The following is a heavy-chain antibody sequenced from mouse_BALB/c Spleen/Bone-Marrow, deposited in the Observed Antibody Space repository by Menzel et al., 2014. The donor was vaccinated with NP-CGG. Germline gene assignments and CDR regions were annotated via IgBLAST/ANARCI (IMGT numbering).Heavy chain of an antibody. CDR3: VRSREYYFDY. D-gene: IGHD1-1*01. CDR2: IDPANGNT. J-gene: IGHJ2*01. V-gene: IGHV14-3*02. CDR1: GFNIKDTY. Sequence: VHVKQSGAELVKPGASVKLSCTASGFNIKDTYMHWVKQSPEQRLEWIGRIDPANGNTEYDPKFQGKATITADTSSNTAYLQLSSLTSEDTAVYYCVRSREYYFDYWGQGTTLTVSS.